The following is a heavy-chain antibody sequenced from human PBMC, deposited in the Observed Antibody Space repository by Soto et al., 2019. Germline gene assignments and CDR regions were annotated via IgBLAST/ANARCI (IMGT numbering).Heavy chain of an antibody. CDR2: FIPMFNRP. V-gene: IGHV1-69*01. CDR3: ARGQFHHVSNYYYALDV. CDR1: GGTFSSYA. Sequence: QVQLVQSGAEVKKPGSSVKVSCKASGGTFSSYAISWVRQAPGQGLEWMGGFIPMFNRPHSARKFQGRVRFTADESTSTAYMDLSSLRSEDTAVYYCARGQFHHVSNYYYALDVWGQGTTVTVSS. J-gene: IGHJ6*02.